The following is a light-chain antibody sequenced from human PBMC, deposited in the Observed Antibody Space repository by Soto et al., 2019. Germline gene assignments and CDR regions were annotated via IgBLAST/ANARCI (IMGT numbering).Light chain of an antibody. Sequence: DIVMTQSPDSLAVSLGERATINCKSSQSVLYSSNNKNYLAWYQQKPGQPPKLLIYWASTRESGVPDRFSGSGSGTDFTLTISSLQAEDVAVYYCQQYYSIPLTFRPGTKVDIK. CDR2: WAS. J-gene: IGKJ3*01. CDR3: QQYYSIPLT. V-gene: IGKV4-1*01. CDR1: QSVLYSSNNKNY.